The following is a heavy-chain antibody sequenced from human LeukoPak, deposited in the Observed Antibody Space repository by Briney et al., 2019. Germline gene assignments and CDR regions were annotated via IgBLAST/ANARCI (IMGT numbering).Heavy chain of an antibody. D-gene: IGHD6-13*01. CDR1: GFTFSSYG. J-gene: IGHJ4*02. CDR2: ISYDGSNK. CDR3: AKGSSSWYGAQPPHFDY. Sequence: PGGSLRLSCAASGFTFSSYGMHWVRQAPGKGLEWVAVISYDGSNKYYADSVKGRFTISRDNSKNTLYLQMNSLRAEDTAVHYCAKGSSSWYGAQPPHFDYWGQGTLVTVSS. V-gene: IGHV3-30*18.